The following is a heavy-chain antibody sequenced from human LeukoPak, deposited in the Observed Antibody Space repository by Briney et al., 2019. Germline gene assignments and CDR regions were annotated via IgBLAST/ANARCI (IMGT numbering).Heavy chain of an antibody. D-gene: IGHD6-13*01. CDR2: IYYSGST. CDR3: AKPPEGVYPYVYFYNYYRDV. V-gene: IGHV4-39*07. Sequence: SETLSLTCTVSGGSISSSSYYWGWIRQPPGKGLEWIGSIYYSGSTYYNPSLKSRVTISVDTSKNQFSLKLSSVTAADAAVYYCAKPPEGVYPYVYFYNYYRDVGGKGPTATISS. CDR1: GGSISSSSYY. J-gene: IGHJ6*03.